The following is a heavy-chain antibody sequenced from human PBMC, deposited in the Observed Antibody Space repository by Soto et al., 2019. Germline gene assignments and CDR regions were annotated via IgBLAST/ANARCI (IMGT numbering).Heavy chain of an antibody. V-gene: IGHV1-3*01. CDR2: INAGNGNT. CDR3: ARDQDNSPHGFQH. D-gene: IGHD2-15*01. CDR1: GYTFTSYA. Sequence: ASVKLSSKASGYTFTSYAMHWVRQAPGQRLECMGWINAGNGNTKYSQKFQGRVTITRXTXXSXXXMXLXXLRXEXTAVYYCARDQDNSPHGFQHWGQGTLVPVSS. J-gene: IGHJ1*01.